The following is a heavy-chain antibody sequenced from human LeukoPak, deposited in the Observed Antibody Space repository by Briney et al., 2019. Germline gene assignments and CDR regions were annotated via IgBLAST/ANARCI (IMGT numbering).Heavy chain of an antibody. Sequence: GGSLRLSCAASGFTFSSYSMNWVRQAPGKGLEWVSSISSSSSYIYYADSVKGRFTISRDNAKNSLYLQMNSLRAEDTAVYYCAAGIQLWFNYYGMGVWGQGTTVTVSS. D-gene: IGHD5-18*01. CDR1: GFTFSSYS. CDR2: ISSSSSYI. CDR3: AAGIQLWFNYYGMGV. V-gene: IGHV3-21*01. J-gene: IGHJ6*02.